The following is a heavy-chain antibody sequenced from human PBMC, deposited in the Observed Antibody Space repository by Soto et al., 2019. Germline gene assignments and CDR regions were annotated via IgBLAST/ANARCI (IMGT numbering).Heavy chain of an antibody. V-gene: IGHV3-30*02. J-gene: IGHJ4*02. CDR1: GFTFSNYG. D-gene: IGHD1-26*01. CDR3: AKARVRIVGANSFDY. CDR2: ISDDGYKR. Sequence: GGSLRLACVGSGFTFSNYGMHWVRQPPGKGLEWVALISDDGYKRYYADSVRGRLIISRDNSKDTLYLQMNSLGPDDTAVYFCAKARVRIVGANSFDYWGQGTPVTVSS.